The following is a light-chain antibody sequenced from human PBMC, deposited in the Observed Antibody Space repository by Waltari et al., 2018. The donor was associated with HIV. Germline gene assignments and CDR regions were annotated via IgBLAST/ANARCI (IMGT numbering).Light chain of an antibody. J-gene: IGLJ1*01. CDR2: YDD. CDR1: SSNIASNA. CDR3: AAWDDGLNGYV. Sequence: QSVLTQPPSVSGAPSQRVTISCSGGSSNIASNAVNWYPQLPAKTPKLLIYYDDQLPSGVSGRFSGSKSGTSASLAISGLQSEDEADYYCAAWDDGLNGYVFGTGTKLTVL. V-gene: IGLV1-36*01.